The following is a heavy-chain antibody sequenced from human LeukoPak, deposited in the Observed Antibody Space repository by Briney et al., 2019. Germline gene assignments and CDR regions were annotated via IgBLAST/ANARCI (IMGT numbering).Heavy chain of an antibody. V-gene: IGHV1-69*01. CDR1: GGTFSSYA. CDR2: IIPIFGTA. D-gene: IGHD3-22*01. CDR3: ALTYDSSGRYFDY. J-gene: IGHJ4*02. Sequence: SVKVSCKASGGTFSSYAISWVRQAPGQGLEWMGGIIPIFGTANYAQKFQGRVTITADESTSTAYMELSSLRSEDTAVYYCALTYDSSGRYFDYWGQGTLVTVSS.